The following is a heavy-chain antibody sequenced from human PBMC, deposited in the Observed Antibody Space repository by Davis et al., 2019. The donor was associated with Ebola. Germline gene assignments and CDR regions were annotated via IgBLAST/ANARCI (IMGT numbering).Heavy chain of an antibody. CDR1: GFTFSSYA. CDR3: AKDRDFGVVIIPGFDY. D-gene: IGHD3-3*01. CDR2: ISGSGGST. V-gene: IGHV3-23*01. Sequence: GGSLRLSCAASGFTFSSYAMSWVRQAPGKGLEWVSAISGSGGSTYYADSVKGRFTISRDNSKNTLYLQMNSLRAEDTAVYYCAKDRDFGVVIIPGFDYWGQGTLVTVSS. J-gene: IGHJ4*02.